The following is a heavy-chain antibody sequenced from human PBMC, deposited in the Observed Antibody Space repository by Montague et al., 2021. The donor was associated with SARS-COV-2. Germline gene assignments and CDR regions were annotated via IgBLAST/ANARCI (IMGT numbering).Heavy chain of an antibody. V-gene: IGHV6-1*01. Sequence: CAISGDSVSSNSAAWNWIRQSPSRGLEWLGRTYYRSKWYNDYALSVKSRITTNPDTSKNQFSLQLNSVTPEDTAAYYCAREQQRLGAVYYYYGMDVWGQGTTVTVSS. CDR2: TYYRSKWYN. J-gene: IGHJ6*02. CDR3: AREQQRLGAVYYYYGMDV. D-gene: IGHD6-25*01. CDR1: GDSVSSNSAA.